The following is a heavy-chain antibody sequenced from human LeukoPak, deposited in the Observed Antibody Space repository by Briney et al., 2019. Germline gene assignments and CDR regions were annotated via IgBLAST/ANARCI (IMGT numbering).Heavy chain of an antibody. J-gene: IGHJ6*03. CDR3: ATGRNGVVPAPILGVGPWYNYHYMDV. CDR2: IYHSGTT. Sequence: SETLSLTCVVYGGSFSGYYWSWIRQPPGKGLEWIGEIYHSGTTNYNPSLKSRVTMSVDTSKNQFSLMVSSVTAADTAVYYCATGRNGVVPAPILGVGPWYNYHYMDVWGKGTTVTVSS. CDR1: GGSFSGYY. D-gene: IGHD2-2*02. V-gene: IGHV4-34*01.